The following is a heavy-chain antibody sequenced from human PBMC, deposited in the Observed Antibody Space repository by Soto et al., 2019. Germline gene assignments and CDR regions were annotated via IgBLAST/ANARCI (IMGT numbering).Heavy chain of an antibody. J-gene: IGHJ5*02. CDR2: TYYRSKWYN. CDR1: GDSVSSDSAA. Sequence: SQTLSLTCVISGDSVSSDSAAWNLIMQSPSRGLEWLGRTYYRSKWYNDYAVSVKSRITINPDTSKNQFSLQLNSVTPEDTAVYYCARAPESSGWYGWFDPWGQGTLVTVSS. V-gene: IGHV6-1*01. CDR3: ARAPESSGWYGWFDP. D-gene: IGHD6-19*01.